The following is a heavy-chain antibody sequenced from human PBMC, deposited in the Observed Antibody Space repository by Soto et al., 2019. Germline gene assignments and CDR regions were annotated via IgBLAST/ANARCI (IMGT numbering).Heavy chain of an antibody. CDR2: INDNGVTT. Sequence: PGGSLRLSCAASGFSFSSYAMSWVRQAPGKGLEWVSAINDNGVTTYYADSVKGRFTISRDNSKNTLYLQMNSLRAEDTAVYYCAKGTSTHKYCFDSWGQGTLVTVSS. D-gene: IGHD1-1*01. J-gene: IGHJ4*02. CDR1: GFSFSSYA. CDR3: AKGTSTHKYCFDS. V-gene: IGHV3-23*01.